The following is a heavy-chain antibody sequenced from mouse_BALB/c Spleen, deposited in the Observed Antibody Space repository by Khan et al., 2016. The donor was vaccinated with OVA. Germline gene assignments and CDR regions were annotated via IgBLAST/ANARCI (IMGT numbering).Heavy chain of an antibody. CDR2: TNPTNGRT. CDR1: GYTFTSYW. D-gene: IGHD1-1*01. V-gene: IGHV1S81*02. J-gene: IGHJ2*01. CDR3: ARIKKIVATYFDY. Sequence: QVQLQQPGAELVKAGASVKMSCKASGYTFTSYWMHWVKQRPGQGLEWFAETNPTNGRTYYTEKFKSKATLTVDKSSSTAYMLLSGPTFEESAVYYCARIKKIVATYFDYWGQGTTLTVSS.